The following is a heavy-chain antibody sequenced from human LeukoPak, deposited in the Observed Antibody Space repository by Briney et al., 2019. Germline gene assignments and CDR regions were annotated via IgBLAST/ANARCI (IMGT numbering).Heavy chain of an antibody. CDR1: GFTFSSYA. CDR3: AKDQIAAAGDDY. V-gene: IGHV3-30*04. J-gene: IGHJ4*02. Sequence: PGGSLRLSCAASGFTFSSYAMHWVRQAPGKGLEWVAVISYDGSNKYYADSVKGRFTISRDNSKNTLYLQMNSLRAEDTAVYYCAKDQIAAAGDDYWGQGTLVTVSS. D-gene: IGHD6-13*01. CDR2: ISYDGSNK.